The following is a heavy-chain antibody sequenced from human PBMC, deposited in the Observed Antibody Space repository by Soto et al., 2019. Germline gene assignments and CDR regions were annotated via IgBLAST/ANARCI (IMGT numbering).Heavy chain of an antibody. CDR1: GFTFCSYG. CDR2: SSRSSDYM. Sequence: GWSTRLSCAASGFTFCSYGMNWVRQAPGKGLEWVSSSSRSSDYMYYADSVKGRFTISRDNAKNSLFLQMNSLRAEDTAVYYCARDDGYHYGMDVWGQGTTVTVSS. CDR3: ARDDGYHYGMDV. J-gene: IGHJ6*02. V-gene: IGHV3-21*01.